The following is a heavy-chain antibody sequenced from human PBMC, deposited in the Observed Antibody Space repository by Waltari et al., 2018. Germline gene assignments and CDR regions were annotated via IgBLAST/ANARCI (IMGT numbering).Heavy chain of an antibody. J-gene: IGHJ3*02. CDR2: IIPLFCKT. CDR3: ARGSYSSSWFNLKAFHI. Sequence: QVQLLQSGAEVKKPGTSVKVSCKASGGSLRSYAISWVRQAPGQGLEWMGGIIPLFCKTNYAQKFQGRLTITADESTTIAYMDLSSLRFEDTAVYYCARGSYSSSWFNLKAFHIWGQGTMVTVSS. CDR1: GGSLRSYA. D-gene: IGHD6-13*01. V-gene: IGHV1-69*01.